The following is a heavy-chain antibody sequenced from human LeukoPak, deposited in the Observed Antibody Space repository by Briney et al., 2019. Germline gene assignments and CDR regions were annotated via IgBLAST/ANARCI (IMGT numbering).Heavy chain of an antibody. J-gene: IGHJ6*02. CDR1: GGSFSGYY. Sequence: PSETLSLTCAVSGGSFSGYYWSWIRRPPGKGLEWIGEINHSGSTNYNPSLKSRVTISVDTSKNQFSLKLSSVTAADTAVYYCARGRRWNGMDVWGQGTTVTVSS. CDR3: ARGRRWNGMDV. V-gene: IGHV4-34*01. D-gene: IGHD3-3*01. CDR2: INHSGST.